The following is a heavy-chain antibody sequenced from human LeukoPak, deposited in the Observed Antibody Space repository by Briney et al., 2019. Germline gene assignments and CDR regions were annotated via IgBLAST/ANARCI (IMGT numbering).Heavy chain of an antibody. CDR1: GFTFNNYA. D-gene: IGHD2-21*02. V-gene: IGHV3-23*01. CDR3: AKDGTVTGPGWFDP. CDR2: IGYSGGGT. J-gene: IGHJ5*02. Sequence: GGSLRLSCAASGFTFNNYAMSWVRQAPGEGLEWVSTIGYSGGGTYYADSVKGRFTISRDNSKNTLYLQVNSLRAEDTAVYYCAKDGTVTGPGWFDPWGQGTLVTVSS.